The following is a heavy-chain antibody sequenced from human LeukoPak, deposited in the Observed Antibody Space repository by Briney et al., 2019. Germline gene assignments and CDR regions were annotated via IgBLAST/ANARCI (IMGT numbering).Heavy chain of an antibody. D-gene: IGHD6-13*01. Sequence: PSETLSLTCTVSGGSISSYYWSWIRQPPGKGLEWIGYIYYSGSTNYNPSLKSRVTISVDTSKNQFSLKLSSVTAADTAVYYCARHLISSSWYEERYFDYWGQGTLVTVSS. V-gene: IGHV4-59*08. J-gene: IGHJ4*02. CDR2: IYYSGST. CDR1: GGSISSYY. CDR3: ARHLISSSWYEERYFDY.